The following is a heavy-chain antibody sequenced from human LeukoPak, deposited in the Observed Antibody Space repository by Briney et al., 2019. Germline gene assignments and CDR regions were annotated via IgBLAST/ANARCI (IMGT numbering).Heavy chain of an antibody. D-gene: IGHD3-3*01. CDR2: INSDGTST. CDR1: GFTFSSYW. CDR3: ARYYDFWSGYNYYYYMDV. Sequence: PGGSLRLSCAASGFTFSSYWMHWVRHAPGKGLVWVSRINSDGTSTTYADSVKGRFTISRDNAKNTLYLQMNSLRAEDTAVYYCARYYDFWSGYNYYYYMDVWGKGTTVTVSS. V-gene: IGHV3-74*03. J-gene: IGHJ6*03.